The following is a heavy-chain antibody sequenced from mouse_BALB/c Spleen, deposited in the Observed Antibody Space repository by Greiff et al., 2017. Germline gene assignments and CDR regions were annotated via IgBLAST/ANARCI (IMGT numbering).Heavy chain of an antibody. CDR2: ISSGGSYT. CDR1: GFTFSSYG. V-gene: IGHV5-6*01. Sequence: EVQRVESGGDLVKPGGSLKLSCAASGFTFSSYGMSWVRQTPDKRLEWVATISSGGSYTYYPDSVKGRFTISRDNAKNTLYLQMSSLKSEDTAMYYCARQGVRPDWYFDVWGAGTTVTVSS. CDR3: ARQGVRPDWYFDV. J-gene: IGHJ1*01.